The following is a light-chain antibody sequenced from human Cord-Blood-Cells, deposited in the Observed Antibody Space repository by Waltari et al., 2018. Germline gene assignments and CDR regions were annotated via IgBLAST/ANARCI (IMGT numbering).Light chain of an antibody. V-gene: IGLV2-14*01. Sequence: QSALTQPASVSGSPGQSITISCTGTSSDVGGYNYVSWYQQHPGKVPKLMIYDVSKRPSGVSNRFSGSKSGNTASLTISGLQAEDEADYYCSSYTSSSTSWVFGGGTKLTVL. CDR2: DVS. CDR1: SSDVGGYNY. CDR3: SSYTSSSTSWV. J-gene: IGLJ3*02.